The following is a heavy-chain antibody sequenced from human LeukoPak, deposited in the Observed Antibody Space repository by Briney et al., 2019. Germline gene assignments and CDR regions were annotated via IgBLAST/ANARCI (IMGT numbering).Heavy chain of an antibody. J-gene: IGHJ4*02. Sequence: SETLSLTCTVSGGSINSGVYYWSWIRQYPGKGLEWIGSIFYSGSTYYNPSLKSRFTISVDTSKNQFSLKLSPVTAADTAVYYCAREYSDILTGYYLFDSWGQGTLVTVSS. D-gene: IGHD3-9*01. CDR2: IFYSGST. V-gene: IGHV4-31*03. CDR3: AREYSDILTGYYLFDS. CDR1: GGSINSGVYY.